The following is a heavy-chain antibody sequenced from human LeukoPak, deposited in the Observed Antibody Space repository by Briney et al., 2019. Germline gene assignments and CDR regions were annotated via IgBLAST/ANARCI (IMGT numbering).Heavy chain of an antibody. CDR3: ARDLRGYTYGPIDY. V-gene: IGHV3-9*01. Sequence: GRSLRLSCAASGFIFDDYAMHWVRQAPGKGLEWVSGISWNSGSITYADSVKGRFTISRDNAKNSLYLQVNSLRPEDTALYYCARDLRGYTYGPIDYWGQGTLVTVSS. J-gene: IGHJ4*02. D-gene: IGHD5-18*01. CDR2: ISWNSGSI. CDR1: GFIFDDYA.